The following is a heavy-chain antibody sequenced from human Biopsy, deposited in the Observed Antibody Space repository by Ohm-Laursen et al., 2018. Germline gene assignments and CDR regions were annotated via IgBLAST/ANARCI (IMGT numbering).Heavy chain of an antibody. J-gene: IGHJ4*02. CDR2: IYSGGNT. Sequence: SETLSLTCTVSGDSLTSGPENWSWIRQSPGQGLEYIGFIYSGGNTNYNPSLKNRVTMSVDTSKNQFYLKLYSVTAADTAVYYCARGRRTSGWTYFDNWGQGALVIVSP. CDR3: ARGRRTSGWTYFDN. CDR1: GDSLTSGPEN. D-gene: IGHD6-19*01. V-gene: IGHV4-61*01.